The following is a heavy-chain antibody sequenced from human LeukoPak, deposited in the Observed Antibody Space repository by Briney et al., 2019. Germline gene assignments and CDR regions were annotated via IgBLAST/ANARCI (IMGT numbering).Heavy chain of an antibody. J-gene: IGHJ6*03. CDR2: MNPNSGNT. Sequence: ASVKVSCKASGYTFTSYDINWVRQATGQGLEWMGWMNPNSGNTGYAQKFQGRVTMTRNTSISTAYMELSSLRSEDTAVYYCARVYSWPEMGYYYYYMDVWGKGTTVTISS. CDR1: GYTFTSYD. V-gene: IGHV1-8*01. CDR3: ARVYSWPEMGYYYYYMDV. D-gene: IGHD5-18*01.